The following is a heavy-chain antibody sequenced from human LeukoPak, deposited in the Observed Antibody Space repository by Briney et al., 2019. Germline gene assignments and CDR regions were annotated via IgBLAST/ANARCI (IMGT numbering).Heavy chain of an antibody. Sequence: ASVKVSCKASGYTFTGYYMHWVRQAPGQGLEWMGRINPNSGGTNYAQKFQGRVTMTRDTSISTAHMELSRLRSDATAVYYCARDFVQWLVYFDYWGQGTLVTVSS. J-gene: IGHJ4*02. CDR1: GYTFTGYY. CDR2: INPNSGGT. CDR3: ARDFVQWLVYFDY. V-gene: IGHV1-2*06. D-gene: IGHD6-19*01.